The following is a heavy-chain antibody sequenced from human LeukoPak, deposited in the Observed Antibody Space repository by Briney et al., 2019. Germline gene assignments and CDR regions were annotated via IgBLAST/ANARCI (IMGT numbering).Heavy chain of an antibody. J-gene: IGHJ4*02. CDR3: TRSGYRHPYHFDS. CDR2: ISSSSSYI. D-gene: IGHD3-22*01. Sequence: KSGGSLTLSCAASGFTFSSYSMNWVRQTPGKGLEWVSSISSSSSYIYYADSVKGRFTISRDNSKNTLSLQMNSLRAEDTAIYYCTRSGYRHPYHFDSWGQGTLVTVSS. V-gene: IGHV3-21*04. CDR1: GFTFSSYS.